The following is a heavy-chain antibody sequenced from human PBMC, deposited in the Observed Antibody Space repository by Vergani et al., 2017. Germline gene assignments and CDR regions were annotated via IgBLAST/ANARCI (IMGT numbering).Heavy chain of an antibody. V-gene: IGHV3-30-3*01. CDR2: ISYDGSNK. CDR3: ARDFLGATDY. D-gene: IGHD1-26*01. J-gene: IGHJ4*02. Sequence: QVQLVESGGGVVQPGRSLRLSCAASGFTFSSYAMHWVRQAPGQGLEWVAVISYDGSNKYYADSVKGRFTISRDNSKNTLYLQMNSLRAEDTAVYYCARDFLGATDYWGQGTLVTVSS. CDR1: GFTFSSYA.